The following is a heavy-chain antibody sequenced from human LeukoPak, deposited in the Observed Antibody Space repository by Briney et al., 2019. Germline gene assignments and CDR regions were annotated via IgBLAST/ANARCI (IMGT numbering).Heavy chain of an antibody. J-gene: IGHJ5*02. CDR3: ARGYCGGDCYSFDP. V-gene: IGHV4-59*01. D-gene: IGHD2-21*02. Sequence: ASETLSLTCAVYGGSFSGYYWSWIRQPPGKGLEWIGYIYYSGSTNYNPSLKSRVTISVDTSKNQFSLKLSSVTAADTAVYYCARGYCGGDCYSFDPWGQGTLVTVSS. CDR2: IYYSGST. CDR1: GGSFSGYY.